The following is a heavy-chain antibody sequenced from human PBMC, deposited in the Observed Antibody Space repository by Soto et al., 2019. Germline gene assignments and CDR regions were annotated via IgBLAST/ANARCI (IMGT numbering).Heavy chain of an antibody. CDR1: GYTFIGYY. Sequence: GASVKVSCKASGYTFIGYYIHWVRRAPGQGLEWMGWMNPNSGGTNSAQKFQGWVTMTRDTSISTAYMELSRLRSDDTAVYYCARHGIVVVPAAMNYYYYYYMDVWGKGTTVTVSS. CDR2: MNPNSGGT. V-gene: IGHV1-2*04. J-gene: IGHJ6*03. CDR3: ARHGIVVVPAAMNYYYYYYMDV. D-gene: IGHD2-2*01.